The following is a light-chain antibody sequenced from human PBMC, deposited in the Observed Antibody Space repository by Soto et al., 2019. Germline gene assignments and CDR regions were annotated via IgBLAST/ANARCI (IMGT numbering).Light chain of an antibody. CDR1: QNIGRY. J-gene: IGKJ3*01. CDR2: DAS. CDR3: QHYRGLSS. Sequence: DIQMTQSPSTLSASVGDRVTITCRASQNIGRYLAWYQKKPGEAPKLLIYDASTLQSGVPSRFSGSGSGTEFTLSISGLQPDDFATYYCQHYRGLSSFGPGTTVYIK. V-gene: IGKV1-5*01.